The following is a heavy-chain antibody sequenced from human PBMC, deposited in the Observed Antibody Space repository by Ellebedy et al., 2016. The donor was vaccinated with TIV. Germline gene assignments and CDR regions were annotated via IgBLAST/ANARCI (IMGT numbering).Heavy chain of an antibody. CDR2: MSSDGSSK. V-gene: IGHV3-30-3*01. CDR1: GFTFSSSA. CDR3: AKDYGWLRPFDY. J-gene: IGHJ4*02. D-gene: IGHD5-12*01. Sequence: GESLKISXAASGFTFSSSAIHWVRQAPGKGLEWVAVMSSDGSSKYYADSVKGRFTISRDNSKNTLYLQMNSLRAEDTAVYYCAKDYGWLRPFDYWGQGTLVTVSS.